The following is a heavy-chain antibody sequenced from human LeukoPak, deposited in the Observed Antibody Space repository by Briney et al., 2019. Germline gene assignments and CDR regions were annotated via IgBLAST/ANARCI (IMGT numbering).Heavy chain of an antibody. J-gene: IGHJ4*02. D-gene: IGHD3-22*01. CDR3: ARARQVYYYDSSGFPLYYFDY. CDR1: GGSISSYY. V-gene: IGHV4-59*01. CDR2: TYYSGST. Sequence: SETLSLTCTVSGGSISSYYWSWIRQPPGKGLEWIGYTYYSGSTNYNPSLKSRVTISVDTSKNQFSLKLSSVTAADTAVYYCARARQVYYYDSSGFPLYYFDYWGQGTLVTVSS.